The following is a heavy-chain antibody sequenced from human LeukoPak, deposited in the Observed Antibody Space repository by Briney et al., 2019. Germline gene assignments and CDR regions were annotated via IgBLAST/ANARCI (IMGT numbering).Heavy chain of an antibody. CDR2: ISGSGGST. D-gene: IGHD2-21*01. CDR3: AKWDSAIASYYYYMDV. J-gene: IGHJ6*03. Sequence: GGSLRLSCAASGFTFSSYAMSWVRQAPGKGLEWVSGISGSGGSTYYADSVKGRFIISRDNSKNTLYLQMNSLRVEDTAVYYCAKWDSAIASYYYYMDVWGKGTTVTVSS. V-gene: IGHV3-23*01. CDR1: GFTFSSYA.